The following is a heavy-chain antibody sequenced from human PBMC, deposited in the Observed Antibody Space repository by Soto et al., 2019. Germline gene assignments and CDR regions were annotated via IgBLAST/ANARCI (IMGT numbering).Heavy chain of an antibody. CDR3: TTDSLVTMTLVRFDI. J-gene: IGHJ4*01. D-gene: IGHD3-22*01. CDR1: GFIFSDAW. CDR2: IKSKTDGGTT. V-gene: IGHV3-15*07. Sequence: EVLLVESGGGFVKPGGSLRLSCAASGFIFSDAWINWVRQAPGKGLEWVGRIKSKTDGGTTDFAAPVKGRFAISRDDSRDMVYMLMNSLKTEDTAVYYCTTDSLVTMTLVRFDIWGHGTLVTVSS.